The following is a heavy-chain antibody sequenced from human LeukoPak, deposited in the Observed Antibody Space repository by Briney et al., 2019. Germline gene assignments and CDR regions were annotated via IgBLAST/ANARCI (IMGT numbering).Heavy chain of an antibody. CDR3: ARGLIEKDYYDSSGLFDY. CDR2: IYYSGST. CDR1: GGSISSGDYY. J-gene: IGHJ4*02. Sequence: SETLSLTCTVSGGSISSGDYYWSWIRQPPGTGLEWIGYIYYSGSTYYNPSLKSRVTISVDTSKNQFSLKLSSVTAADTAVYYCARGLIEKDYYDSSGLFDYWGQGTLVTVSS. V-gene: IGHV4-30-4*08. D-gene: IGHD3-22*01.